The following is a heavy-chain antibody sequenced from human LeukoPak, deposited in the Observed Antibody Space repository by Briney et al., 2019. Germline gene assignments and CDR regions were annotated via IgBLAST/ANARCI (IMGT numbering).Heavy chain of an antibody. CDR1: GYTLTELS. Sequence: ASVKVSCKVSGYTLTELSMPWVRQAPGKGLEWMGGFDPEDGETIYAQKFQGRVTMTEDTSTDTAYMELSSVTAADTAVYYCARDLERRLGDAFDIWGQGTMVTVSS. V-gene: IGHV1-24*01. CDR3: ARDLERRLGDAFDI. CDR2: FDPEDGET. J-gene: IGHJ3*02. D-gene: IGHD1-1*01.